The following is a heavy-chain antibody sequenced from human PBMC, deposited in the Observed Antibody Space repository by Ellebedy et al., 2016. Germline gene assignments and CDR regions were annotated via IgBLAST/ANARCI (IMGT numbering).Heavy chain of an antibody. CDR3: ATERGTAVANPDS. CDR1: GGTFSSDA. CDR2: IIPVFGVP. Sequence: SVKVSCXASGGTFSSDAISWVRQAPGQGLEWMGGIIPVFGVPYYAQSFQGRVTLTADESTSTGYMELSSLTSEDTAVYYCATERGTAVANPDSWGQGTLVTVSS. D-gene: IGHD6-19*01. V-gene: IGHV1-69*13. J-gene: IGHJ4*02.